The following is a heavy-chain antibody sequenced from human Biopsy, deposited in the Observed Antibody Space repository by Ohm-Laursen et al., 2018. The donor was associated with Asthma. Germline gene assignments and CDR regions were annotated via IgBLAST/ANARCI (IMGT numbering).Heavy chain of an antibody. CDR2: ISKDASTQ. CDR3: VRDGTDDAFDI. D-gene: IGHD1-1*01. V-gene: IGHV3-30*01. J-gene: IGHJ3*02. Sequence: SLRLSCAASGFTFSTYAIHWVRQAPGKGLEWVGVISKDASTQDYADSVKGRFTMARDNSKNTLDLQMNSLREEDTAVYYCVRDGTDDAFDIWGQGTVVSVSS. CDR1: GFTFSTYA.